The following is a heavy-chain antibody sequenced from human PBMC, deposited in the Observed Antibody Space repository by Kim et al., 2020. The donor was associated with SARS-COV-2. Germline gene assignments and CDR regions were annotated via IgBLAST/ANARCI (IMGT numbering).Heavy chain of an antibody. V-gene: IGHV3-21*01. CDR3: ARSSCYSELTDDYYYYGMDV. Sequence: GGSLRLSCAASGFTFSSYSMNWVRQAPGKGLEWVSSISSSSSYIYYADSVKGRFTISRDNAKNSLYLQMNSLRAEDTAVYYCARSSCYSELTDDYYYYGMDVWGQGTTVTVSS. CDR2: ISSSSSYI. D-gene: IGHD2-15*01. CDR1: GFTFSSYS. J-gene: IGHJ6*02.